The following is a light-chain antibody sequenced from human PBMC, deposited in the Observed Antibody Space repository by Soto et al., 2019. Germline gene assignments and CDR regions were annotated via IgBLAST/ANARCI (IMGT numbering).Light chain of an antibody. CDR2: GAS. V-gene: IGKV3-15*01. CDR3: KQYNDRTPA. Sequence: EIVMTQSPATLSVSPGERAALSCRASQSVSGNLAWYQQTPGQAPRLLIYGASTRATGIPARFSGSGFGTEFTLTISSLKSEFFAVYYCKQYNDRTPALGQGTRLEIK. CDR1: QSVSGN. J-gene: IGKJ5*01.